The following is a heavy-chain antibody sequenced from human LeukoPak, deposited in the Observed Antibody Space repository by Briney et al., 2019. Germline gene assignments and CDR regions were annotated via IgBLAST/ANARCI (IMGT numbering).Heavy chain of an antibody. Sequence: SETLSLTCAVSGGSISSSNWWSWIRQPPGKGLEWIGEIYHSGSTNYNPSLKSRVTILVDKSKTQFSLKLSSVTAADTAVYYCARTTIGDYGTYYFDYWGQGTLVTVSS. D-gene: IGHD4-17*01. CDR2: IYHSGST. CDR3: ARTTIGDYGTYYFDY. J-gene: IGHJ4*02. CDR1: GGSISSSNW. V-gene: IGHV4-4*02.